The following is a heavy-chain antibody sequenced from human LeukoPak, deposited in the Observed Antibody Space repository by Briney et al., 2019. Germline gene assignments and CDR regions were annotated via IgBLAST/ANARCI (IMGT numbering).Heavy chain of an antibody. Sequence: SETLSLTCSVSGGSVYSSPYYWGWIRQPPGKGPEWLGSIYYNGITYYNPSLKSRVTISVDTSKNQFSLKLSSVTAADTAVYYCARVPMVSPFYYYYMDVWGKGTTVTVSS. CDR3: ARVPMVSPFYYYYMDV. CDR1: GGSVYSSPYY. D-gene: IGHD3-10*01. V-gene: IGHV4-39*07. CDR2: IYYNGIT. J-gene: IGHJ6*03.